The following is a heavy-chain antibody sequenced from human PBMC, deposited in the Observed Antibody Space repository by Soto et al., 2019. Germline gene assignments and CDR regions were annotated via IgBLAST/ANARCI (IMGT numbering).Heavy chain of an antibody. CDR3: ARDTDYYYGMDV. V-gene: IGHV3-33*01. Sequence: QVQLVESGGGVVQPGRSLRLSCAASGFTFSSYGMHWVRQAPGKGLEWVAVIWYDGSNKYYADSVKGRFTISRDNSKNTLYLQMNSLRAEHTAVYYCARDTDYYYGMDVWGQGTTVTVSS. J-gene: IGHJ6*02. D-gene: IGHD2-8*02. CDR1: GFTFSSYG. CDR2: IWYDGSNK.